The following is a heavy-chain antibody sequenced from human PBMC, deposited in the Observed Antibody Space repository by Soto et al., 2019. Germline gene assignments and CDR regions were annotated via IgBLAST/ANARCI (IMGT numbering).Heavy chain of an antibody. CDR3: ARGGDPEY. CDR1: GFTCNYYW. Sequence: EVQLVESGGGLVQPGGSLRLSCVASGFTCNYYWMHWVRQAPGKGLVWVSRIQSDGSSPDYVDSVKGRFTISRDNAKNTLYLQMNNLRAEDTAVYSCARGGDPEYWGQGTLVTVSS. CDR2: IQSDGSSP. V-gene: IGHV3-74*01. D-gene: IGHD2-21*02. J-gene: IGHJ4*02.